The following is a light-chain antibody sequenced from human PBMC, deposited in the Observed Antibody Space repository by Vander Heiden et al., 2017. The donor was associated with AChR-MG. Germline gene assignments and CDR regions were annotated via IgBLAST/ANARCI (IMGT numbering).Light chain of an antibody. V-gene: IGKV1-27*01. CDR1: QGIRNH. J-gene: IGKJ4*01. CDR2: GAS. CDR3: QEYNSAPLT. Sequence: DIQMTPSPSSLSASVGDRVTITCRARQGIRNHLAWYQQKPGKAPKLMISGASTLQSGVPSRFSGSASGTDFTLTISSLQPEDVATYFCQEYNSAPLTFGGGTKVEIK.